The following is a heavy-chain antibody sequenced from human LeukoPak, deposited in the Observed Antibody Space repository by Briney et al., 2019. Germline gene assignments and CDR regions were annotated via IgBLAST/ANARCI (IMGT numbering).Heavy chain of an antibody. V-gene: IGHV4-61*02. CDR3: AGTRRYCSGGSCYNWFDP. D-gene: IGHD2-15*01. CDR1: GGSISSDTYY. Sequence: PSQTLSLTCTVSGGSISSDTYYWSWIRQPAGKGLEWIGRIYTSGSTNCNPSLKSRVTISVDTSKNQFSLKLSSVTAADTAVYYCAGTRRYCSGGSCYNWFDPWGQGTLVIVSP. CDR2: IYTSGST. J-gene: IGHJ5*02.